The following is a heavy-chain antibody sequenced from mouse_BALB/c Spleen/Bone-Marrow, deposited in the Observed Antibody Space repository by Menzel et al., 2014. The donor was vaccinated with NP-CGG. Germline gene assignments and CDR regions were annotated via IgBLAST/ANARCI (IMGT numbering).Heavy chain of an antibody. J-gene: IGHJ4*01. V-gene: IGHV1-7*01. CDR1: GYTFTSYW. D-gene: IGHD2-1*01. Sequence: QVQLQQSGAELAKPGASVKMSCKASGYTFTSYWMHWVKQRPGQGLEWIGYINPSTGYTEYNQKFKDKATLTADKSSSTAYMQLSSLTSEDSAVYYCARPYGNYYLDYWGQVTSVTVSS. CDR3: ARPYGNYYLDY. CDR2: INPSTGYT.